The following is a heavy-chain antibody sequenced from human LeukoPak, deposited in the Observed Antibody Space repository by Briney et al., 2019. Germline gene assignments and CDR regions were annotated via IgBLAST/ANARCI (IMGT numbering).Heavy chain of an antibody. D-gene: IGHD6-13*01. Sequence: GGSLRLSCAASGFTFSSYGMHWVRQAPGKGLEWVAVIWYDGSNKYYADSVKGRFTISRDNSKNTLYLQMNSLRAEDTAVYYRARQAAAGTEGYYYYGMDVWGKGTTATVSS. CDR3: ARQAAAGTEGYYYYGMDV. J-gene: IGHJ6*04. CDR1: GFTFSSYG. V-gene: IGHV3-33*01. CDR2: IWYDGSNK.